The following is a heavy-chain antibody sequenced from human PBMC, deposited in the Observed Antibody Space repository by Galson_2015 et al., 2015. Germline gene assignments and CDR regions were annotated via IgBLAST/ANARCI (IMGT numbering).Heavy chain of an antibody. V-gene: IGHV4-39*01. CDR1: GGSISSRSYY. D-gene: IGHD1-26*01. CDR2: IYYSGST. J-gene: IGHJ4*02. Sequence: ETLSLTCTVSGGSISSRSYYWGWIRQPPGKGLEWIGSIYYSGSTYYNPSLKSRVTISVDTSKNQFSLKLSSVTAADTAVYYCARLIWSPGGLPGRYWGQGTLVTVSS. CDR3: ARLIWSPGGLPGRY.